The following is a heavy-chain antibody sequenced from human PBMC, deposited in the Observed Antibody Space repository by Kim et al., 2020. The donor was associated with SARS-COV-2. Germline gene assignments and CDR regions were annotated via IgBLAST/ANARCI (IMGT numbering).Heavy chain of an antibody. CDR3: AKDFLCPAGYSSSCDAFDI. J-gene: IGHJ3*02. V-gene: IGHV3-23*01. Sequence: GGSLRLSCAASGFTFSSYAMSWVRQAPGKGLEWVSAISGSGGSTYYADSVKGRFTISRDNSKNTLYLQMNSLRAEDTAVYYCAKDFLCPAGYSSSCDAFDIWGQGTMVTVSS. D-gene: IGHD6-13*01. CDR2: ISGSGGST. CDR1: GFTFSSYA.